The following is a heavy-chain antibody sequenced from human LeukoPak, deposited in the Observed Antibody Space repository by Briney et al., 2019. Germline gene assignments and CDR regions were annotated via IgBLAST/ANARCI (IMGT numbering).Heavy chain of an antibody. Sequence: PSETLSLTCTVSGISITTYYWSWIRQPPGKGLEWIGLIHYSGSTTYNPSLESRVTISIDTSKNQFSLHLSSATAADTAVYYCARDIREVGESHYFDYWGQGTLVTVTS. V-gene: IGHV4-59*01. CDR3: ARDIREVGESHYFDY. CDR1: GISITTYY. D-gene: IGHD1-26*01. CDR2: IHYSGST. J-gene: IGHJ4*02.